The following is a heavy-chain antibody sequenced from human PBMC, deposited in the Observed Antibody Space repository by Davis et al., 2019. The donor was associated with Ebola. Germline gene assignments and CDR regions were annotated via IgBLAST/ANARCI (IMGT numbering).Heavy chain of an antibody. CDR3: ASGLWGSRGMDV. CDR1: GYTFTDYY. V-gene: IGHV1/OR15-3*02. CDR2: INAGNGNT. Sequence: ASVKVSCKASGYTFTDYYMHWVRQAPGQGLEWMGRINAGNGNTKYSQKFQGRVTITRDTSASTAYMELSSLRSEDTAVYYCASGLWGSRGMDVWGKGTTVTVSS. J-gene: IGHJ6*04. D-gene: IGHD3-16*01.